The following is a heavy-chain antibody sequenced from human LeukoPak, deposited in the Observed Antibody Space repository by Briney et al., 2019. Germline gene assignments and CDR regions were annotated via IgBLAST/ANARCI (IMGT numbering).Heavy chain of an antibody. D-gene: IGHD3/OR15-3a*01. CDR3: ARHWTLTSYI. Sequence: PSETLSLTCTVSGGSISSGSYYWGWVRQPPGKGLEWIANIYYSRASYFNPSLKSRVSISVDTSKNQFSLTLKSVTAADTATYYCARHWTLTSYIWGQGSLVTVS. CDR2: IYYSRAS. J-gene: IGHJ4*02. CDR1: GGSISSGSYY. V-gene: IGHV4-39*01.